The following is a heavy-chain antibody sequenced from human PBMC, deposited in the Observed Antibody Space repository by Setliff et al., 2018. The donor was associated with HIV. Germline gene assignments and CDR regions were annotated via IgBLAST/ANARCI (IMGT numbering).Heavy chain of an antibody. CDR2: IIPILGIA. V-gene: IGHV1-69*10. Sequence: SVKVSCKASGGTFSSYAISWVRQAPGQGLEWMGGIIPILGIANYAQKFRGRVTITTDESTTTAYMELRSLRSDDTAVYYCARVVVRGVTFIAEYFQHWGQGTLVTVSS. CDR3: ARVVVRGVTFIAEYFQH. J-gene: IGHJ1*01. CDR1: GGTFSSYA. D-gene: IGHD3-10*01.